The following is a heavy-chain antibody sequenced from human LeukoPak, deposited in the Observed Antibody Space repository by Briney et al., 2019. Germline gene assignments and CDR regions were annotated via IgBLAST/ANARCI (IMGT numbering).Heavy chain of an antibody. D-gene: IGHD4-17*01. V-gene: IGHV3-33*08. Sequence: GGSLRLSCAASGFTFSSYGMHWVRQAPGKGLEWVAVIWYDGSNKYYADSVKGRFTISRDNSKNTLYLQMNSLRAEDTAVYYCARDYDYGDYVSLAVWGQGTLVTVSS. J-gene: IGHJ4*02. CDR2: IWYDGSNK. CDR3: ARDYDYGDYVSLAV. CDR1: GFTFSSYG.